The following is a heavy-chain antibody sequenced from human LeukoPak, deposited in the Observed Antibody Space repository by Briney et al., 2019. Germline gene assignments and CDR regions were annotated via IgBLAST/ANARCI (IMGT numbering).Heavy chain of an antibody. Sequence: ASVKVSCKASGYTFTSYGISWVRQAPGQGLEWMGWISAYNGNTNYAQKLQGRVTMTTDTSTSTAYMELRSLRSDDTAVYYCARGRFLEWPSNWFDPWGQGTLVTVSS. CDR2: ISAYNGNT. J-gene: IGHJ5*02. CDR3: ARGRFLEWPSNWFDP. CDR1: GYTFTSYG. V-gene: IGHV1-18*04. D-gene: IGHD3-3*01.